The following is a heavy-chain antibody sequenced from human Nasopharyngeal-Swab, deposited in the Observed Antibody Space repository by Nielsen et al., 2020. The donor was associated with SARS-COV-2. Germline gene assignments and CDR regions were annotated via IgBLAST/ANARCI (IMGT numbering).Heavy chain of an antibody. CDR2: IIPIFGTA. D-gene: IGHD6-19*01. CDR3: ARDRGAVARNYYYYGMDV. Sequence: KVSCKASGGTFSSYAISWVRQAPGQGLEWMGGIIPIFGTANYAQKFQGRVTITADESTSTAYMELSSLRSEDTAVYYCARDRGAVARNYYYYGMDVWGQGTTVTVSS. V-gene: IGHV1-69*01. CDR1: GGTFSSYA. J-gene: IGHJ6*02.